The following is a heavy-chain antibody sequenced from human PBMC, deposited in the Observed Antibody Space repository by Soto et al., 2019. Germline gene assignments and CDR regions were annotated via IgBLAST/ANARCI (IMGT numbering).Heavy chain of an antibody. Sequence: EVQLVESGGGLVKPGGSLRLSCAASGFTFSSYSMNWVRQAPGKGLEWVSSISSSSSYIYYADSVKGRFTISRDNAKNPLYLQMNSLRGEDTAVYYCASTNSRSYYMDVWGKGTTVTVSS. CDR2: ISSSSSYI. J-gene: IGHJ6*03. CDR3: ASTNSRSYYMDV. D-gene: IGHD6-13*01. CDR1: GFTFSSYS. V-gene: IGHV3-21*01.